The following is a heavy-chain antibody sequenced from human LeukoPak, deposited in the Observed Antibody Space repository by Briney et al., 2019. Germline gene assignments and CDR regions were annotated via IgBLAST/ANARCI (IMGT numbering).Heavy chain of an antibody. CDR2: IRYDGSNK. D-gene: IGHD3-10*01. CDR3: AKIPYGSGSYFSDY. Sequence: GGSLRLSCAASGFTFSSYGMHWVRQAPGKGLEWVAFIRYDGSNKYYVDSVKGRFTISRDNSKNTLYLQMNSLRAEDTAVYYCAKIPYGSGSYFSDYWGQGTLVTVSS. V-gene: IGHV3-30*02. J-gene: IGHJ4*02. CDR1: GFTFSSYG.